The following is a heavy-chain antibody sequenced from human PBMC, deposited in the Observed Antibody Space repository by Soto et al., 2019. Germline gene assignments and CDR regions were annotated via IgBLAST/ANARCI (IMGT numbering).Heavy chain of an antibody. CDR3: ARGGHVVVVTAAFDY. V-gene: IGHV1-46*01. CDR2: VNPSGGHT. D-gene: IGHD2-21*02. CDR1: GDTFTDYY. J-gene: IGHJ4*02. Sequence: QVQLMQSGAEVKKPGASVKVSCKASGDTFTDYYIHWVRQAPGQGLEWMGTVNPSGGHTTYAQHFLGRVTMKRETTTSKHYMELTSLPSDDTAIYYCARGGHVVVVTAAFDYWGQGTLVSVSS.